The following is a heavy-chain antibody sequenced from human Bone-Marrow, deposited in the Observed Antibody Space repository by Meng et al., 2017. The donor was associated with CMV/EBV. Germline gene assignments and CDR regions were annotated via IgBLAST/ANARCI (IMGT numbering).Heavy chain of an antibody. Sequence: ASVKVSCKASGYTFTSYGISWVRQAPGQGLEWMGWISAYNGNTNYAQKLQGRVTMTTDTSTSTAYMELRSLRSDDTAVYYCARTAVYYDFWSGYYTRGSQGYGMDVWGQGTTVTVSS. V-gene: IGHV1-18*01. CDR1: GYTFTSYG. CDR2: ISAYNGNT. CDR3: ARTAVYYDFWSGYYTRGSQGYGMDV. J-gene: IGHJ6*02. D-gene: IGHD3-3*01.